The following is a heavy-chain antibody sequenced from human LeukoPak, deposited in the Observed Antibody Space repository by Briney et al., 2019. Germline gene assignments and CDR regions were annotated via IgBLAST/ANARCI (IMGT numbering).Heavy chain of an antibody. J-gene: IGHJ4*02. V-gene: IGHV3-30*02. CDR3: AKRDDVLTGYLDS. D-gene: IGHD3-9*01. Sequence: GGSLRLSCAASGFVFSSYGMHWDRQAPGKGLEWVAFIHYDGSNRYYADSVKGRFTISRDNSNNTLYLQMNSLRPDDTALYYCAKRDDVLTGYLDSWGQGTLVTVSS. CDR2: IHYDGSNR. CDR1: GFVFSSYG.